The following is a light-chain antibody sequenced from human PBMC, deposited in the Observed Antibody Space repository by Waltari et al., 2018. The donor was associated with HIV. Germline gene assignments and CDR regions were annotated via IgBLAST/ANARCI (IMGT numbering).Light chain of an antibody. V-gene: IGKV3-20*01. CDR2: GAS. CDR3: QQYGSSPLT. J-gene: IGKJ4*01. CDR1: QSVRSSY. Sequence: DIVLTQPPGTLSFSPGERATISCRASQSVRSSYLAWYQQKTGQAPRLIIYGASSRATGIPDRFSGSGSGTDFTLTISRLEPEDFAVYYCQQYGSSPLTFGGGTKVEIK.